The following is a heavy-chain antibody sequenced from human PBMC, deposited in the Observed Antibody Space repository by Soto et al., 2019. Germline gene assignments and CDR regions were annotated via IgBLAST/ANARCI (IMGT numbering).Heavy chain of an antibody. CDR1: GFTFSSYA. CDR3: AKDGRYCSSSSCKKVDY. Sequence: GGSLRLSCAASGFTFSSYAMSWVRQAPGKGLEWVSAISGSGGTTYYADSVQGRFTISRDNSKNTLYLQMNSLRAEDTAVYYCAKDGRYCSSSSCKKVDYWGQGILVTVSS. D-gene: IGHD2-15*01. CDR2: ISGSGGTT. V-gene: IGHV3-23*01. J-gene: IGHJ4*02.